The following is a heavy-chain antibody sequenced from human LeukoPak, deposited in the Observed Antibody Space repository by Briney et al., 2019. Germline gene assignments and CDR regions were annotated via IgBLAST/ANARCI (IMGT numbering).Heavy chain of an antibody. CDR3: ARGSYYYGSGPNRGDYYYMDV. Sequence: ASVKVSCKASGYTFTSYDINWVRQATGQGLEWMGWMNPNSGNTGYAQKFQGRVTMTRNTSISTAYMELSSLRSEDTAVYYCARGSYYYGSGPNRGDYYYMDVWGKGTTVTVSS. J-gene: IGHJ6*03. CDR2: MNPNSGNT. V-gene: IGHV1-8*01. D-gene: IGHD3-10*01. CDR1: GYTFTSYD.